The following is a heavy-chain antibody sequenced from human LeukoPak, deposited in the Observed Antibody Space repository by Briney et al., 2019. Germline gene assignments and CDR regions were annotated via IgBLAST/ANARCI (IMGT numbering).Heavy chain of an antibody. J-gene: IGHJ3*02. CDR1: GGTFSSYA. CDR2: IIPIFGTA. Sequence: ASVKVSCKASGGTFSSYAISWVRQAPGQGLEWMGGIIPIFGTANYAQKFQGRVTITADESTSTAYMELSSLRSEDTAVYYCARARDRWSRYAIDIWGQGTMVTVSS. CDR3: ARARDRWSRYAIDI. V-gene: IGHV1-69*13. D-gene: IGHD4-23*01.